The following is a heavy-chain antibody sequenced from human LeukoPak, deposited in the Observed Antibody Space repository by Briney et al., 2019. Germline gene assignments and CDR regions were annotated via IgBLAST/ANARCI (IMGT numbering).Heavy chain of an antibody. D-gene: IGHD5-12*01. CDR3: ARDPSGYDPYYFDY. J-gene: IGHJ4*02. Sequence: GASVKVSCKASGYTFTGYYMHWVRQAPGQGLEWMGWINPNSGGTNYAQKFQGWVTMTRDTSISTAYMELSRLRSDDTAVYYCARDPSGYDPYYFDYWGQGTLVTVSS. CDR1: GYTFTGYY. CDR2: INPNSGGT. V-gene: IGHV1-2*04.